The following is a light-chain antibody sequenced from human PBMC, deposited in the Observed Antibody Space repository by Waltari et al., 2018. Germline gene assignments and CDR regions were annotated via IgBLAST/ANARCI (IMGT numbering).Light chain of an antibody. V-gene: IGLV2-14*03. J-gene: IGLJ1*01. CDR3: SSYTTINTLV. Sequence: WYQQHPDKAPKLMIYNGSNRPSGVSNRFSGSKSGNTASLTIAGLQAEDEADYYCSSYTTINTLVFGTGTNVIVL. CDR2: NGS.